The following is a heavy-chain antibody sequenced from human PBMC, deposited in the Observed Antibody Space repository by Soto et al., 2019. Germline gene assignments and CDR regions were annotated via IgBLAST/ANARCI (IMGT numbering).Heavy chain of an antibody. J-gene: IGHJ4*02. CDR3: ARRRSSGWYY. Sequence: SETMSLTCTVSGGSLSSSIYYWGWIRQPPGKGLEWIGSIYYSGSTYYNPSLKSRVTISVDTSKNQFSLKLSSVTAADTAVYYCARRRSSGWYYWGQGTLVTVSS. V-gene: IGHV4-39*01. CDR2: IYYSGST. D-gene: IGHD6-19*01. CDR1: GGSLSSSIYY.